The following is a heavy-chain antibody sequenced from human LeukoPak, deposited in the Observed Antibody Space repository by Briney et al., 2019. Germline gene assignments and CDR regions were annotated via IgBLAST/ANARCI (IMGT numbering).Heavy chain of an antibody. J-gene: IGHJ5*02. CDR1: GYTFTGYY. Sequence: GSVKVSCKASGYTFTGYYMHWVRQAPGQGLEWMGWINPNSGGTNYAQKFQGRVTMTRDTSISTAYMELSRLRSDDTAVYYCARYTTMVRGVIITGFDPWGQGTLVTVSS. V-gene: IGHV1-2*02. D-gene: IGHD3-10*01. CDR3: ARYTTMVRGVIITGFDP. CDR2: INPNSGGT.